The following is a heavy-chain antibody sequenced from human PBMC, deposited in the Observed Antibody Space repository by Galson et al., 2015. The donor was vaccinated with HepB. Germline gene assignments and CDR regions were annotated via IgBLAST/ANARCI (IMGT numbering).Heavy chain of an antibody. V-gene: IGHV4-59*08. J-gene: IGHJ4*02. D-gene: IGHD3-3*01. CDR3: ARLRVTIFGVVIVDY. CDR2: IYYSGST. Sequence: TLSLTCTVSGGSISSYYWSWIRQPPGKGLEWIGYIYYSGSTNYNPSLKSRVTISVDTSKNQLSLKLSSVTAADTAVYYCARLRVTIFGVVIVDYWGQGTLVTVSS. CDR1: GGSISSYY.